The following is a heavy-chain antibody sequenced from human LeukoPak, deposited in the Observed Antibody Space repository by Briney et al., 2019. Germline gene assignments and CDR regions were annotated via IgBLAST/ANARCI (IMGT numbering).Heavy chain of an antibody. J-gene: IGHJ6*02. CDR2: INHSGST. CDR1: GGSFSGYY. CDR3: AREVVHCSSTSCYTGYYYYGMDV. D-gene: IGHD2-2*02. V-gene: IGHV4-34*01. Sequence: PSETLSLTCAVYGGSFSGYYWSWIRQPPGKGLEWIGEINHSGSTNYNPSLKSRVTISVDTSKSQFSLKLSSVTAADTAVYYCAREVVHCSSTSCYTGYYYYGMDVWGQGTTVTVSS.